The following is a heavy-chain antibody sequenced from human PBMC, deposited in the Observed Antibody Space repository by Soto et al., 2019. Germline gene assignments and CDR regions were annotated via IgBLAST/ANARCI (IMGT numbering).Heavy chain of an antibody. CDR3: ARGGYMVRGAGYFEL. J-gene: IGHJ2*01. Sequence: QVQLQQWGAGLLKPSETLSLTCAVYGGSFSGYYWSWIRQPPGKGLEWIGEINHSGSTNYNPSLKSRVTISVDTSKNQFSLKLSSVTAADTAVYYCARGGYMVRGAGYFELWGRGTLVTVSS. CDR2: INHSGST. CDR1: GGSFSGYY. V-gene: IGHV4-34*01. D-gene: IGHD3-10*01.